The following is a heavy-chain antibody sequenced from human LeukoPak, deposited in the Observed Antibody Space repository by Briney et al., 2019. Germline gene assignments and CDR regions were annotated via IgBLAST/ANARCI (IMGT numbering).Heavy chain of an antibody. V-gene: IGHV4-59*01. CDR1: GGSISDYY. D-gene: IGHD5-24*01. Sequence: SETLSLTCTVSGGSISDYYWSWIRQPPGKGLEWIGYIYYSGSTNYNPSLKSRVTISVDTSKNQFSLKLGSVTAADTAVYYCARKDGYYDFDYWGQGTLVTVSS. CDR3: ARKDGYYDFDY. CDR2: IYYSGST. J-gene: IGHJ4*02.